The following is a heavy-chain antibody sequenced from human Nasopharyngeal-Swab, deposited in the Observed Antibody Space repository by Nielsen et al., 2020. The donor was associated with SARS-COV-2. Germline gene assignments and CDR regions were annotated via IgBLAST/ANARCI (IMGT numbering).Heavy chain of an antibody. CDR1: GYFFTSYA. Sequence: ASVKVSCKASGYFFTSYAMNWVRQAPAQGLEWMGWINTNTGNPTYAQGFTGRFVFSLDTSVSTAYLQISSLKAEDTAVYYCARAGSSLTGRWFDPWGQGTLVTVSS. CDR3: ARAGSSLTGRWFDP. D-gene: IGHD6-13*01. J-gene: IGHJ5*02. V-gene: IGHV7-4-1*02. CDR2: INTNTGNP.